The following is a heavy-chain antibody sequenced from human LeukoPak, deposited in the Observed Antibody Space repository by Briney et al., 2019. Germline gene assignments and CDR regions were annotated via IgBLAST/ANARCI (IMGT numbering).Heavy chain of an antibody. CDR3: ARAGRMVRGAYDFDY. CDR1: DGSISSGSYY. CDR2: IYTSGRT. J-gene: IGHJ4*01. Sequence: SETLSLTCTVSDGSISSGSYYWSWIRQPAGKGLEWIGRIYTSGRTNYNPSLKSRVTISVDTSKNQFSLKLSSVTAADTAVYYCARAGRMVRGAYDFDYWGHGTLVTVSS. V-gene: IGHV4-61*02. D-gene: IGHD3-10*01.